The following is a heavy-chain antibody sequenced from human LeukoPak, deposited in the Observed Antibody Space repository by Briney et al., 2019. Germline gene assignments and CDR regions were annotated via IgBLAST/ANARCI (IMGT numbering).Heavy chain of an antibody. CDR1: GFTFSSYE. V-gene: IGHV3-7*01. J-gene: IGHJ4*02. CDR3: ARDRGSTGYDLCDY. Sequence: GGSLRLSCAASGFTFSSYEMNWVRQTPGKGLEWVANIKHDASEKYYVDSVKGRFTISRDNAQNSFYLQMNSLRAEDTAVYYCARDRGSTGYDLCDYWGQGTLVTVSS. D-gene: IGHD5-12*01. CDR2: IKHDASEK.